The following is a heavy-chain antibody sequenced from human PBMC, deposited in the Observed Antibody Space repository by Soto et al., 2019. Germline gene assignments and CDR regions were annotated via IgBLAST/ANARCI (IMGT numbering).Heavy chain of an antibody. D-gene: IGHD3-9*01. CDR2: IYNSVST. J-gene: IGHJ6*02. CDR3: AANIWQRAMHV. CDR1: GASINDYC. Sequence: QVQLQESGPGLVKPSETLSLTCTVSGASINDYCWSWIRQSPGKRLEWIGFIYNSVSTRYNPSLESRATTSVDSSKSQISLNLNSVSAADTAVYYCAANIWQRAMHVWGQGTTVAVSS. V-gene: IGHV4-59*08.